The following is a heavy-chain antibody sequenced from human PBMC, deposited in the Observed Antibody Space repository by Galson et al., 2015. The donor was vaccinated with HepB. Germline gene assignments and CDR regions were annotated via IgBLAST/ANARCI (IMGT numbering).Heavy chain of an antibody. D-gene: IGHD2-2*01. CDR2: IKQDGSEK. V-gene: IGHV3-7*01. J-gene: IGHJ4*02. CDR3: ARDSSYIVVPAAGGFDH. Sequence: SLRLSCAASGFTFSNYWMSWVRQAPGKGLEWVATIKQDGSEKFYVDSVEGRFTISRDNAKNSLYPQMNSLRAEDTAVFYCARDSSYIVVPAAGGFDHWGQGTLVTVSP. CDR1: GFTFSNYW.